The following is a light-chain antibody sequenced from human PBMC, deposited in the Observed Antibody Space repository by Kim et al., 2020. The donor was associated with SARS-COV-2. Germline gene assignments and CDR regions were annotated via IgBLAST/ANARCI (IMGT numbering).Light chain of an antibody. J-gene: IGKJ5*01. Sequence: SPGERATLSCRARQSVSSNLAWYQQKPGQAPRLLVYGASTRATGIPARFSGSGSGTEFTLTISSLQSEDFAVYYCQQYNNWPPITFGQGTRLEI. CDR2: GAS. V-gene: IGKV3-15*01. CDR1: QSVSSN. CDR3: QQYNNWPPIT.